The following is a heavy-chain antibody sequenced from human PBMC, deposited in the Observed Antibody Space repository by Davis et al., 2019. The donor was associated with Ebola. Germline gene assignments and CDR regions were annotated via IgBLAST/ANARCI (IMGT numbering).Heavy chain of an antibody. CDR3: ASVGRGYYYYGMDV. Sequence: PGGSLRLSCAASGFTVSSNYMSWVRQAPGKGLEWVSVIYSGGSTYYADSVKGRFTISRDNSKNTLYLQMNSLRAEDTAVYYCASVGRGYYYYGMDVWGQGTTVTVSS. CDR1: GFTVSSNY. CDR2: IYSGGST. D-gene: IGHD1-26*01. V-gene: IGHV3-66*01. J-gene: IGHJ6*02.